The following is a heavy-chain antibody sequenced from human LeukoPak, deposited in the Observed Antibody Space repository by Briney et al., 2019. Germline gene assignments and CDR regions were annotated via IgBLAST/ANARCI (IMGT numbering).Heavy chain of an antibody. Sequence: GGSLRLSCAASGFTFSTYPFHWVRQAPGKGLEWVAVISPDRTYTYYADAVKGRFTISRDNSENTLSLQMNSLRGDDTAVYYCANLYSGSPSDAFDVWGQGSMVTVSS. D-gene: IGHD1-26*01. CDR1: GFTFSTYP. CDR3: ANLYSGSPSDAFDV. CDR2: ISPDRTYT. V-gene: IGHV3-30*04. J-gene: IGHJ3*01.